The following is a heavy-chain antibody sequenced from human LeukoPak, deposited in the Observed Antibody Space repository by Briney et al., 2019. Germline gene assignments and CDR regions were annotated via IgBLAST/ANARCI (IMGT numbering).Heavy chain of an antibody. D-gene: IGHD3-22*01. V-gene: IGHV3-23*01. CDR3: AKEGYDSSGYYYPFDY. J-gene: IGHJ4*02. CDR2: ISGSGGST. CDR1: GFTFSSYA. Sequence: PGGSLRLSCAASGFTFSSYAMSWVRQAPGKGLEWVSGISGSGGSTYYADSVKGRFTISRDNSKNTLYLQMNSLRAEDTAVYYCAKEGYDSSGYYYPFDYWGQGTLVTVSS.